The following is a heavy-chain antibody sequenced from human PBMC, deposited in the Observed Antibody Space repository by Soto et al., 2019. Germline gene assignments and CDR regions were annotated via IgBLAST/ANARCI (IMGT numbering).Heavy chain of an antibody. CDR2: IIPIFGTA. D-gene: IGHD3-3*01. J-gene: IGHJ6*02. Sequence: SVKVSCKASGGTFSSYAISWVRQAPGQGLEWMGGIIPIFGTANYAQKFQGRVTITADESTSTAYMELSSLRSEDTAVYYCARGAIFGVVIIRDYYYYGMDVWGQGTTVTVSS. CDR3: ARGAIFGVVIIRDYYYYGMDV. V-gene: IGHV1-69*13. CDR1: GGTFSSYA.